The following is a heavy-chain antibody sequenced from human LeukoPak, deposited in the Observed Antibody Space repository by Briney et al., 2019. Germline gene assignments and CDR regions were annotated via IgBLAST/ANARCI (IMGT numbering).Heavy chain of an antibody. CDR1: GFTFSNAW. V-gene: IGHV3-15*01. CDR2: IKSKTTGGTT. Sequence: GGSLRLSCAASGFTFSNAWMSWVRQAPGKGLEWVGRIKSKTTGGTTDHAAPVKGRFTISRDDSKDTLYLQMNSLMMEDTAVYYCTWEHGDPDHWGQGTLVTVSS. D-gene: IGHD4-17*01. CDR3: TWEHGDPDH. J-gene: IGHJ4*02.